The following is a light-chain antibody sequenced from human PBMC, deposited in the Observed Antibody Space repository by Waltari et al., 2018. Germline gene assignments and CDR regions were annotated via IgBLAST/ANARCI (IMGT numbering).Light chain of an antibody. Sequence: QSALTQPASVSGSPGQSIDISCSGTGSDIGSYKYVSWYQQNPGKAPKLIIYDVIKRPPWVSKRFSAIKSGTTAYLTISGLQAEDEADYFCSSDASGGSWVFGGGTKVTVL. J-gene: IGLJ3*02. CDR3: SSDASGGSWV. CDR1: GSDIGSYKY. V-gene: IGLV2-14*03. CDR2: DVI.